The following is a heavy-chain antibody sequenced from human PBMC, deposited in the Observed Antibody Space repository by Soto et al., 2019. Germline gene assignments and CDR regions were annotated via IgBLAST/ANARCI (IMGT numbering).Heavy chain of an antibody. CDR2: ISGNSYST. Sequence: PGGSLRLSCAASGFTFSSYAMSWVRQVPGKGLEWVSSISGNSYSTYYGDSVKGRFIISRDNSKNTLYLQMNSLRAEDTAVYYCAKGRLTGIYFFDYWGQGTLVTVSS. J-gene: IGHJ4*02. CDR3: AKGRLTGIYFFDY. CDR1: GFTFSSYA. V-gene: IGHV3-23*01. D-gene: IGHD3-10*01.